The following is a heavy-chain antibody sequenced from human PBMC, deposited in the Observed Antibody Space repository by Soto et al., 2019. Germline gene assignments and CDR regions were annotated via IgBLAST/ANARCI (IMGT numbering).Heavy chain of an antibody. D-gene: IGHD3-16*01. CDR2: FWYDGSNK. J-gene: IGHJ3*02. V-gene: IGHV3-33*01. CDR3: ARDGTFGAKGGSLDI. CDR1: GFTFRTYG. Sequence: GGSLRLSCAASGFTFRTYGMHWVRQAPGKGLEWVAIFWYDGSNKYYAESVKGRFTISRDNSKNTLYLQMNSLRAEDTAVYYCARDGTFGAKGGSLDIWGQGTMVTVSS.